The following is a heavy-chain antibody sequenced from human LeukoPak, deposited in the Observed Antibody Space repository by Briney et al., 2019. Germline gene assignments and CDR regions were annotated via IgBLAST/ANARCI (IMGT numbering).Heavy chain of an antibody. V-gene: IGHV4-59*01. CDR2: IYYSGST. CDR3: ARGNYGSGSYYFDP. D-gene: IGHD3-10*01. Sequence: SETLSLTCTVSGGSISSYYWSWIRQPPGKGLDWIGYIYYSGSTNYNPSLKSRVTISVDTSKNQFSLKLSSVTAADTAVYYCARGNYGSGSYYFDPWGQGTLVTVSS. J-gene: IGHJ5*02. CDR1: GGSISSYY.